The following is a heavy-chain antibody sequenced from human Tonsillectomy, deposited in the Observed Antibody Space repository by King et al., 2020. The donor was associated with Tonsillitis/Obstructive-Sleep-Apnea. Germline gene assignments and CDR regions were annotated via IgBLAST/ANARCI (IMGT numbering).Heavy chain of an antibody. D-gene: IGHD5-12*01. Sequence: VQLVESGAEVKKPGESLRISCKGSGYSFTSYWIAWVRQMPGKGLEWMGIIYPGDSDTRYSPSFQGQVTISADKSIFTAYLQWSSLKASDTAMYYCARSVGHSGYDDAFDIWGQGTMVTVSS. J-gene: IGHJ3*02. CDR2: IYPGDSDT. CDR1: GYSFTSYW. CDR3: ARSVGHSGYDDAFDI. V-gene: IGHV5-51*03.